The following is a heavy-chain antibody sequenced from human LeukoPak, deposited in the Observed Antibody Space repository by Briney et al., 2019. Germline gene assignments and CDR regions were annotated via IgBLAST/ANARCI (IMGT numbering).Heavy chain of an antibody. CDR1: GFTFSSYS. CDR3: ARDLVRDATGFDP. CDR2: ISSSSSYI. V-gene: IGHV3-21*05. Sequence: PGGSLRLSCAASGFTFSSYSMNWVRQAPGKGLEWVSYISSSSSYIYYADSVKGRFTISRDNAKNSLYLQMNSLRAEDTAVYYCARDLVRDATGFDPWGQGTLVTVSS. J-gene: IGHJ5*02. D-gene: IGHD2-2*01.